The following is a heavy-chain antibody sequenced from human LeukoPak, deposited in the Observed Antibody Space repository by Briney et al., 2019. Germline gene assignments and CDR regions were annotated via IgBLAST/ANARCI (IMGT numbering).Heavy chain of an antibody. D-gene: IGHD6-19*01. CDR2: INWNGGST. CDR1: GFTFDDYG. J-gene: IGHJ4*02. V-gene: IGHV3-20*04. CDR3: ARAANSSGWYVGGY. Sequence: GGSLRLSCAASGFTFDDYGMSWVRQAPGKGLEWVSGINWNGGSTGYADSVKGRFTISRDNAKNSLYLQMNSLRAEDTAVYYCARAANSSGWYVGGYWGQGTLVTVSS.